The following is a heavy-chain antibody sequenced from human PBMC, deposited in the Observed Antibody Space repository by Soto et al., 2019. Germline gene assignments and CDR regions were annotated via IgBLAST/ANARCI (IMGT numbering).Heavy chain of an antibody. Sequence: GGSLRLSCAASGFTFSSYAMHWVRQAPGKGLEYVSAISSNGGSTYYANSVKGRFTISRDNSKNTLYLQMGSLRAEDMAVYYCARGPSHGGGWSWTHYFDYWGQGTLVTVSS. V-gene: IGHV3-64*01. CDR3: ARGPSHGGGWSWTHYFDY. CDR1: GFTFSSYA. D-gene: IGHD6-19*01. J-gene: IGHJ4*02. CDR2: ISSNGGST.